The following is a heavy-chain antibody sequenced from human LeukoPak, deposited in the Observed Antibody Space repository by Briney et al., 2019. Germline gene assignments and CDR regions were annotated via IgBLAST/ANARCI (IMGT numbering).Heavy chain of an antibody. CDR3: AKDGYSSGWYEDY. J-gene: IGHJ4*02. D-gene: IGHD6-19*01. V-gene: IGHV3-23*01. CDR1: GFTFSSYA. CDR2: ISGSAGST. Sequence: PGGSLRLSCAASGFTFSSYAMSWVRQAPGKGLEWVSAISGSAGSTYYADSVKGRFTISRDNSKNTLYLQINSLRAEDTATYYCAKDGYSSGWYEDYWGKGTLVTVAS.